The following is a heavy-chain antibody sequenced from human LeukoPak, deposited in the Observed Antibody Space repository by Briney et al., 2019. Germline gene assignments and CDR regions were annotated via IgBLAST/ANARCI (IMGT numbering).Heavy chain of an antibody. CDR3: AKDGTGCGGDCYSDY. CDR2: ITSSTGNT. J-gene: IGHJ4*02. D-gene: IGHD2-21*02. Sequence: QSGGSLRLSCAASGFTFSSYGMSWFRQAPGKGLEWVSAITSSTGNTHYADSVKGRFTISRDNSKNTLYLQMHSLRAEDTALYYCAKDGTGCGGDCYSDYWGQGTLVTVSS. V-gene: IGHV3-23*01. CDR1: GFTFSSYG.